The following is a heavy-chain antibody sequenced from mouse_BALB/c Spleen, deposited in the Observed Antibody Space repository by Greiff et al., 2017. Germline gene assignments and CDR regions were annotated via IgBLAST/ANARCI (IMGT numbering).Heavy chain of an antibody. CDR1: GYTFTSYW. Sequence: QVQLQQPGAELVRPGASVKLSCKASGYTFTSYWINWVKQRPGQGLEWIGNIYPSDSYTNYNQKFKDKASLTVDKSSSTAYMQLSSPTSEDSAVYYCTTHKGRIYYYAMDYWGQGTSVTVSS. V-gene: IGHV1-69*02. CDR3: TTHKGRIYYYAMDY. J-gene: IGHJ4*01. CDR2: IYPSDSYT.